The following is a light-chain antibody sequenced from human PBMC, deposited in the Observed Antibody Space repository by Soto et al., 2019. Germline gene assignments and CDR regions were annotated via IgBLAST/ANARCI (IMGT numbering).Light chain of an antibody. J-gene: IGKJ1*01. Sequence: AIQMTQSPSSLSASVGDRVTISFRASQGIVNALGWYQQKPGKPPKVLIYGASNLQSGVPPRFSGSGSGTDFTLAIRSMQPEDYATYYCLKDINYPWTFGQGTKVDIK. V-gene: IGKV1-6*01. CDR2: GAS. CDR1: QGIVNA. CDR3: LKDINYPWT.